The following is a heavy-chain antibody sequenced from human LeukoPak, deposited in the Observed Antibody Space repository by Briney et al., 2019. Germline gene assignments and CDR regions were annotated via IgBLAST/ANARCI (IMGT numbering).Heavy chain of an antibody. V-gene: IGHV4-59*12. CDR1: GGSISSYY. Sequence: SETLPLTCTVSGGSISSYYWSWIRQPPGKGLEWIGYIYYSGSTNYNPSLKSRVTISVDTSKNQFSLKLSSVTAADTAVYYCARDSSSVLDYWGQGTLVTVSS. CDR2: IYYSGST. J-gene: IGHJ4*02. CDR3: ARDSSSVLDY. D-gene: IGHD6-19*01.